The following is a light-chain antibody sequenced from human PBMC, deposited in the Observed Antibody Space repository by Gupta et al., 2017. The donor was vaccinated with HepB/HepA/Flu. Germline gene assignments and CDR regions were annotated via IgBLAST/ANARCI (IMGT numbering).Light chain of an antibody. Sequence: AGLTQPLSVSRGMGQTATHTCTGNSSTVGTQGAARLPQHHGHPPTLLSYKNNNRPSGITERFSASKSAITASLTSTGLQPEDEADYYCSALDTSHTGRVFGGGTMLTVL. CDR1: SSTVGTQG. CDR2: KNN. V-gene: IGLV10-54*02. J-gene: IGLJ3*02. CDR3: SALDTSHTGRV.